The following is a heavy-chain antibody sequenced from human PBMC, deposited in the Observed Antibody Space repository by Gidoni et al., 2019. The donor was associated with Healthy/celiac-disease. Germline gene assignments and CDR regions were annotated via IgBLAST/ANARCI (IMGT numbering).Heavy chain of an antibody. D-gene: IGHD6-13*01. J-gene: IGHJ4*02. V-gene: IGHV3-33*01. CDR1: GFTFSSYG. CDR3: ARDRIPLSGQQPGPY. CDR2: IWYDGSKN. Sequence: QVPLVESGGGVVQPGRSLRLSCAASGFTFSSYGMHWVRQALGKGLEWVAGIWYDGSKNYYADAVKGRFTISRDNSKDTLYLQMNSQRAEDTAVYYCARDRIPLSGQQPGPYWGQGTLVTVSS.